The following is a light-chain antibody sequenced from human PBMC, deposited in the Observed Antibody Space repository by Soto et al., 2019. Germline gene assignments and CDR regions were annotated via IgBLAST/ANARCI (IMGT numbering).Light chain of an antibody. J-gene: IGKJ5*01. CDR2: GAS. CDR3: QQYNNWPPIT. V-gene: IGKV3-15*01. Sequence: IVTNQSPATLSVTTGERATLSCRASQSVSSNLAWYQQKPGQAPRLLIYGASTRATGIPARFSGSGSGTEFTLTISSLQSEDFAVYYCQQYNNWPPITFGQGTRLEI. CDR1: QSVSSN.